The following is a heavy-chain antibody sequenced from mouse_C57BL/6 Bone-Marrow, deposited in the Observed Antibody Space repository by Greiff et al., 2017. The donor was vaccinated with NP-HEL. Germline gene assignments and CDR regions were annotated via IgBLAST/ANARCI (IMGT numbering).Heavy chain of an antibody. Sequence: QVQLQQPGAELVKPGASVKLSCKASGYTFTSYWMHWVKQRPGQGLEWIGMIRPNSGSTNYNEKFKSKVTLTVDKSTSIAYMQLSNLTSEDSAVYYCARRAVVGFDYWGQGTTLTVSS. CDR1: GYTFTSYW. V-gene: IGHV1-64*01. J-gene: IGHJ2*01. CDR3: ARRAVVGFDY. D-gene: IGHD1-1*01. CDR2: IRPNSGST.